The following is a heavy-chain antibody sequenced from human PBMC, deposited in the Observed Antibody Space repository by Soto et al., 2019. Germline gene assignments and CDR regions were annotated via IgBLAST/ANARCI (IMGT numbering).Heavy chain of an antibody. CDR3: ARDPMGRYYGSGSYYFDY. D-gene: IGHD3-10*01. J-gene: IGHJ4*02. V-gene: IGHV3-30-3*01. CDR1: GFTFSSYA. CDR2: ISYDGSNK. Sequence: QVQLVESGGGVVQPGRSLRLSCAASGFTFSSYAMHWVRQAPGKGLEWVAVISYDGSNKYYADSVKGRFTISRDNSKNTLYLQMNSLRAEDTAVYDCARDPMGRYYGSGSYYFDYWGQGTLVTVSS.